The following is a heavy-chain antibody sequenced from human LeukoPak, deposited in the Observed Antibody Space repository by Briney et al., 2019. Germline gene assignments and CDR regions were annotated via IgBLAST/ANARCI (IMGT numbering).Heavy chain of an antibody. V-gene: IGHV4-4*07. J-gene: IGHJ5*02. Sequence: PSETLSLTCTVSGGSISSYYWSWIRQPAGKGLEWIGRIYTSGSTNYNPSLKSRVTMSVDTSKNQFSLKLSSVTAADTAVYYCARDSHDFWSGTNNWFDPWGQGTLVTVSS. CDR1: GGSISSYY. D-gene: IGHD3-3*01. CDR2: IYTSGST. CDR3: ARDSHDFWSGTNNWFDP.